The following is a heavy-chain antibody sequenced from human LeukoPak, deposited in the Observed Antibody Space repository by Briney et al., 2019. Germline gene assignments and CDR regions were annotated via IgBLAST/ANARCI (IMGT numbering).Heavy chain of an antibody. V-gene: IGHV4-59*01. D-gene: IGHD3-9*01. J-gene: IGHJ3*01. CDR3: ARRLYIWRLGDAFDV. CDR1: GGSISSYY. Sequence: SETLSLTCTVSGGSISSYYWSWIRQPPGKGLEWIAYIYYTGSTNSNPSLKSRVTISVDTSKNQFSLKLNSVTAADTAVYYCARRLYIWRLGDAFDVWGQGTMVTVSS. CDR2: IYYTGST.